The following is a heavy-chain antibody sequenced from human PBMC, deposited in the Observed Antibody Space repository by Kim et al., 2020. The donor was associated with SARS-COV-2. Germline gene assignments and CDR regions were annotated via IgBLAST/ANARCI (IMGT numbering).Heavy chain of an antibody. J-gene: IGHJ5*02. Sequence: ASVKVSCKVSGYTLTELSMHWVRQAPGKGLEWMGGFDPEDGETIYAQKFQGRVTMTEDTSTDTAYMELSSLRSEDTAVYYCATDENCSGGSCLNKGWFDPWGQGTLVTVSS. D-gene: IGHD2-15*01. CDR2: FDPEDGET. CDR3: ATDENCSGGSCLNKGWFDP. V-gene: IGHV1-24*01. CDR1: GYTLTELS.